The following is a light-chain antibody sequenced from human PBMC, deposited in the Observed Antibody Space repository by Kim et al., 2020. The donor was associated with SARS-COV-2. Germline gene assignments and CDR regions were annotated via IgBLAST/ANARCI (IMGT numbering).Light chain of an antibody. CDR3: QQYNNWPRT. Sequence: ESPGERAPLSCSASQNVNDNLAWYQKKPGQAPRLLIYDAPTRATGIPARFSGSGSGTEFTLTISSLRSEDFAVYYCQQYNNWPRTFGRGTKVDIK. CDR2: DAP. V-gene: IGKV3-15*01. J-gene: IGKJ1*01. CDR1: QNVNDN.